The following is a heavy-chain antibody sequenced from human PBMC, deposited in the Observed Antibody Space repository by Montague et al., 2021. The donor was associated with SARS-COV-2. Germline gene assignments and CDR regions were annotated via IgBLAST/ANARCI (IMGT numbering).Heavy chain of an antibody. CDR1: GFSLSTSGMC. CDR3: ARYYYDSSGYYYFDY. Sequence: PALVKPPQTLTLTCTFSGFSLSTSGMCVSWIRQPPGKALEWLAXXXWXXXKYXSTSLKTRLTISKDTSKNPVVLTMTNMDPVDTATYYCARYYYDSSGYYYFDYWGQGTLVTVSS. V-gene: IGHV2-70*01. D-gene: IGHD3-22*01. J-gene: IGHJ4*02. CDR2: XXWXXXK.